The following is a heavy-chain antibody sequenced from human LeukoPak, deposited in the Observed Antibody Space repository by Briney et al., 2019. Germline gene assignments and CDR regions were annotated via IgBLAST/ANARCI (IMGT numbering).Heavy chain of an antibody. CDR3: ARDVTGSGYLDY. V-gene: IGHV3-23*01. D-gene: IGHD6-19*01. CDR2: ISGSGGST. Sequence: PGGSLRLSCAASGFTFSSYAMSWVRQAPGKGLEWVSAISGSGGSTYYEDSVKGRFTISRDNAKNSLYLQMNSLRAEDTAVYYCARDVTGSGYLDYWGQGTLVTVSS. J-gene: IGHJ4*02. CDR1: GFTFSSYA.